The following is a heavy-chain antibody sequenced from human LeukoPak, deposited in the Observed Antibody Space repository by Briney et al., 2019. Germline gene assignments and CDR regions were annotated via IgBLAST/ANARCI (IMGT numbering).Heavy chain of an antibody. CDR3: ARDLGYSSGPNY. J-gene: IGHJ4*02. CDR2: ISGGSSFT. CDR1: GFSFSSFS. Sequence: GGSLRLSCAASGFSFSSFSRNWVRQAPGKGLEWVSYISGGSSFTYYVDSVKGRFTSSRDNAKNSLYLQMNSLRAEDTAVYYCARDLGYSSGPNYWGQGTRVTVSS. V-gene: IGHV3-21*01. D-gene: IGHD6-19*01.